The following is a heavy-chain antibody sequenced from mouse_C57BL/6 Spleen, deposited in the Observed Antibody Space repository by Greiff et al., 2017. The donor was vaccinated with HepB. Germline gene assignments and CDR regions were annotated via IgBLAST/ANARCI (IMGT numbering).Heavy chain of an antibody. J-gene: IGHJ2*01. D-gene: IGHD2-5*01. CDR2: ISDGGSYT. V-gene: IGHV5-4*01. Sequence: EVQVVESGGGLVKPGGSLKLSCAASGFTFSSYAMSWVRQTPEKRLEWVATISDGGSYTYYPDNVKGRFTISRDNAKNNLYLQMSHLKSEDTAMYYCARGRDYSNYFDYWGQGTTLTVSS. CDR3: ARGRDYSNYFDY. CDR1: GFTFSSYA.